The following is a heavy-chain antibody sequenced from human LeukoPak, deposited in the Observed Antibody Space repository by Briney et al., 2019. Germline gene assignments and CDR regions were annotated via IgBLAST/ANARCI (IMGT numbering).Heavy chain of an antibody. CDR1: GFTFSSYG. CDR3: ARDPLGATRGGIGDAFDI. CDR2: IRYDGSNK. V-gene: IGHV3-33*01. Sequence: PGRSLRLSCAASGFTFSSYGMHWVRQAPGKGLEWMAVIRYDGSNKYYADSVKGRFTISRDNSKNTLYLQMNSLRAEDTAVYYCARDPLGATRGGIGDAFDIWGQGTMVTVSS. J-gene: IGHJ3*02. D-gene: IGHD1-26*01.